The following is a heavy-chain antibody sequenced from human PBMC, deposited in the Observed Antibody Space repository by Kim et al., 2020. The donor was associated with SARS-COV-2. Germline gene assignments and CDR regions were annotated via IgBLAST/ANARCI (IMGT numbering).Heavy chain of an antibody. CDR2: IKQDGSEK. D-gene: IGHD3-10*01. CDR1: GFTFSSYW. J-gene: IGHJ4*02. V-gene: IGHV3-7*03. CDR3: ARALWFGELRHGPFDY. Sequence: GGSLRLSCAASGFTFSSYWMSWVRQAPGKGLEWVANIKQDGSEKYYVDSVKGRFTISRDNAKNSLYLQMNSLRAEDTAVYYCARALWFGELRHGPFDYWGQGTLVTVSS.